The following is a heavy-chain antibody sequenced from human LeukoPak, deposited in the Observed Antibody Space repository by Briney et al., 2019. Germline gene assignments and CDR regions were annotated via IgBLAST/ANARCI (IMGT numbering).Heavy chain of an antibody. V-gene: IGHV4-59*12. D-gene: IGHD2-2*02. Sequence: SETLSLTCTVSGGSISSYYWSWIRQPPGKGLEWIGYIYYSGSTNYNPSLKSRVTISVDTSKNQFSLKLSSVTAADTAVYYCARTITSCYTGCYYYMDVWGKGTTVTVSS. CDR2: IYYSGST. CDR1: GGSISSYY. J-gene: IGHJ6*03. CDR3: ARTITSCYTGCYYYMDV.